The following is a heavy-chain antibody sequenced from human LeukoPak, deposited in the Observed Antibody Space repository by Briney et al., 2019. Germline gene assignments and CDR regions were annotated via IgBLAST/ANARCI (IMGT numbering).Heavy chain of an antibody. CDR3: ARHRSSWLIDY. CDR1: GFTFNSYA. CDR2: IIDSGGNT. Sequence: GGSLRLSCAASGFTFNSYAMSWVRQAPWERLQWVSGIIDSGGNTYYADSVRGRFTISRDNSKNTLYLQMNSLRAEDTAVYYCARHRSSWLIDYWGQGTLVTVSS. J-gene: IGHJ4*02. V-gene: IGHV3-23*01. D-gene: IGHD6-6*01.